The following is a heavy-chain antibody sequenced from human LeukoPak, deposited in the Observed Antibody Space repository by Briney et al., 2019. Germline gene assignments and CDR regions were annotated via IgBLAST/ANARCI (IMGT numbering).Heavy chain of an antibody. D-gene: IGHD1-1*01. CDR1: GFIVSNNY. Sequence: GGSLRLSCAASGFIVSNNYMSWVRQAPGKGLEWVSVIYSGGGTYSADSVKGRFTISRDNSKNTLYFQMNNLRAEDTAVYYCARGIQLTLAPHAFDIWGPGTMVTVSS. CDR3: ARGIQLTLAPHAFDI. J-gene: IGHJ3*02. CDR2: IYSGGGT. V-gene: IGHV3-53*01.